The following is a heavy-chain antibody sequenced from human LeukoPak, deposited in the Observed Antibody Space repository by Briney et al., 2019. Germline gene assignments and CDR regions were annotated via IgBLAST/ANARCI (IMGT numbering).Heavy chain of an antibody. CDR2: INHSGST. CDR1: GGSFTNYY. CDR3: ARDTSDDYGDYGDAFDI. Sequence: SETLSLTCAVCGGSFTNYYWSWIRQPPGKGLEWIGEINHSGSTNYNPSLKSRVTISVDTSKNQFSLKLSSVTAADTAVYYCARDTSDDYGDYGDAFDIWGQGTMVTVSS. J-gene: IGHJ3*02. D-gene: IGHD4-17*01. V-gene: IGHV4-34*01.